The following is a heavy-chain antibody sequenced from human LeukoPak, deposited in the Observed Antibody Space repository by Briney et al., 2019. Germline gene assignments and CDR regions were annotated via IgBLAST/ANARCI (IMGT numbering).Heavy chain of an antibody. D-gene: IGHD2-21*02. CDR1: GYSCTSYW. CDR3: ARPLYCGGDCYSGSPDAFDI. CDR2: IDPSDSYT. Sequence: GESLKISCKGSGYSCTSYWISWVRQMPGKGLEWMGRIDPSDSYTNYSPSFQGHVTISADKSISTAYLQWSSLKASDTAMYYCARPLYCGGDCYSGSPDAFDIWGQGTMVTVSS. J-gene: IGHJ3*02. V-gene: IGHV5-10-1*01.